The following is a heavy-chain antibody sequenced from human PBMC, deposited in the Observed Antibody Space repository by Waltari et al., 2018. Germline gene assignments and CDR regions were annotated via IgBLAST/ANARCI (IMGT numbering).Heavy chain of an antibody. Sequence: QVNLVDSGGGVGQPGGSLSRSCAPSGFTFSHFGMHWVRQAPGKGLEWVSLIWFDGSDKFYADSVRGRFTISRDNSARTLYLDMDSLRLDDTAMYYCAKDAFGNTYLDFWGQGTLVTVSS. CDR2: IWFDGSDK. J-gene: IGHJ4*02. V-gene: IGHV3-30*02. CDR3: AKDAFGNTYLDF. CDR1: GFTFSHFG. D-gene: IGHD2-2*02.